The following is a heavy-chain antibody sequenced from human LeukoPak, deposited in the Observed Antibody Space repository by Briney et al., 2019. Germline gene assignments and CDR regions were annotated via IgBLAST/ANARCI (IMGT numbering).Heavy chain of an antibody. D-gene: IGHD5-12*01. CDR2: ISDSGGRT. J-gene: IGHJ4*02. V-gene: IGHV3-23*01. Sequence: GGSLRLSCAVSGITLSNYGMSWVRQAPGKGLEWVAGISDSGGRTNYADSVKGRFTISRDNSKNTLYLQMNSLRAEDTAVYYCAKIPVGGYSGYDDGNFDYWGQGTLVTVSS. CDR1: GITLSNYG. CDR3: AKIPVGGYSGYDDGNFDY.